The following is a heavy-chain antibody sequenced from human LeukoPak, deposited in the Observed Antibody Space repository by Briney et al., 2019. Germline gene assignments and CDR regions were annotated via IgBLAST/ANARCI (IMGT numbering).Heavy chain of an antibody. Sequence: GGSLRLSCAASGFTFSDYYMSWIRQAPGKGLEWVSSISSSSSYIYYADSVKGRFTISRDNAKNSLYLQMNSLRAEDTAVYYCARDVDYDTDYWGQGTLVTVSS. CDR1: GFTFSDYY. J-gene: IGHJ4*02. CDR3: ARDVDYDTDY. CDR2: ISSSSSYI. D-gene: IGHD3-22*01. V-gene: IGHV3-11*06.